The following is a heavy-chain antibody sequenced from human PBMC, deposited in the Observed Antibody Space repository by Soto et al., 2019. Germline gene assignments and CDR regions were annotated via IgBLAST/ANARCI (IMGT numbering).Heavy chain of an antibody. CDR3: AKDRRAGGNYGFCADF. Sequence: EMQLLESGGGVVQPGGSLGLSCAVSGVTFSSDGTTWVRQAPGKGLEWISFSSATVSGTYYADSVKGRFTISRDNSKNTLYLQMTSLRADDTAGYYCAKDRRAGGNYGFCADFWGPGARVIASS. J-gene: IGHJ4*02. CDR1: GVTFSSDG. V-gene: IGHV3-23*01. CDR2: SSATVSGT. D-gene: IGHD1-7*01.